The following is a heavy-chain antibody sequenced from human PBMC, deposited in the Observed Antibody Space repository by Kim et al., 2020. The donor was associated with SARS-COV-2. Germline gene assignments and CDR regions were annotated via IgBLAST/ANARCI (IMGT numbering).Heavy chain of an antibody. Sequence: GGSLRLSCAASGFTFSSYGMHWVRQAPGKGLEWVAVISYDGSNKYYADSVKGRFTISRDNSKNTLYLQMNSLRAEDTAVYYCALGEKSHWGQGTLVTVSS. CDR1: GFTFSSYG. D-gene: IGHD3-10*01. CDR2: ISYDGSNK. V-gene: IGHV3-33*05. CDR3: ALGEKSH. J-gene: IGHJ4*02.